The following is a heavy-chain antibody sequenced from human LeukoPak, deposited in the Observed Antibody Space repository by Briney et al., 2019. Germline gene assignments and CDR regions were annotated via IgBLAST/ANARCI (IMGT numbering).Heavy chain of an antibody. J-gene: IGHJ5*02. D-gene: IGHD2-2*02. CDR3: AREYGLDCSSTSCYRRRGFDP. CDR1: GYTFTGYY. Sequence: GASVKVSCKASGYTFTGYYIHWVRQAPGQGLEWMGWINPNSGGTNYAQKFQGRVTMTRDTSISTAYMELSRLRSDDTAVYYCAREYGLDCSSTSCYRRRGFDPWGQGTLVTVSS. CDR2: INPNSGGT. V-gene: IGHV1-2*02.